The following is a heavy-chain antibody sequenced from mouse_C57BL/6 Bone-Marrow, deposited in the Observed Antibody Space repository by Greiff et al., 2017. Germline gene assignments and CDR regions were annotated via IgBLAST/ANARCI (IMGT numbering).Heavy chain of an antibody. V-gene: IGHV7-3*01. CDR3: ARWDYYVDY. D-gene: IGHD3-3*01. CDR2: IRNKANGYTT. J-gene: IGHJ2*01. Sequence: EVMLVESGGGLVQPGGSLSLSCAASGFTFTDYYMSWVRQPPGKALEWLGFIRNKANGYTTEYSASVKGRFTISRDNSQSILYLQMNALRAEDSATYYGARWDYYVDYWGQGTTLTVSS. CDR1: GFTFTDYY.